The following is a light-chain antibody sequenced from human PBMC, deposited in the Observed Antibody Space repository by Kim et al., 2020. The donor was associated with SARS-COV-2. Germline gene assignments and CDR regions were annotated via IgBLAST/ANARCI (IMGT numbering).Light chain of an antibody. Sequence: SYELTQPPSVSVSPGQTASITCSGDKLGDKYASWYQQKPGQSPVVVIFRDNRRPSGIPERFSGSNSGKTATLTISGTQAMDEADYYCQAWDSSIYVFGTGTKVTVL. CDR3: QAWDSSIYV. V-gene: IGLV3-1*01. J-gene: IGLJ1*01. CDR1: KLGDKY. CDR2: RDN.